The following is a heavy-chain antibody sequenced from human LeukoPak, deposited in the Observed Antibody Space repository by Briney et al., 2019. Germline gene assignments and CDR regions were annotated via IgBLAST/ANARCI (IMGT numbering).Heavy chain of an antibody. D-gene: IGHD1-26*01. Sequence: GGSLRLSRAASGFTFSSYSMNWVRQAPGKGLEWVSSISSSSSYIYYADSVKGRFTISRDNAKNSLFLQMNSLRAEDTAVYYCASDASLYSGSSGFDYWGQGTLVTVSS. CDR1: GFTFSSYS. J-gene: IGHJ4*02. V-gene: IGHV3-21*01. CDR2: ISSSSSYI. CDR3: ASDASLYSGSSGFDY.